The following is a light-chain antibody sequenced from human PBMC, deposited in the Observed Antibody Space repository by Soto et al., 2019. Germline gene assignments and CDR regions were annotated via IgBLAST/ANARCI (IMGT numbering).Light chain of an antibody. CDR3: QQYNSPWT. V-gene: IGKV1-5*03. CDR2: AAS. J-gene: IGKJ1*01. CDR1: QSISSW. Sequence: DMQMSQSPSTLSASVGDRVTITCRASQSISSWLAWYQQKPGKAPKLLIYAASTLETGVPSRFSGSRSGTEFTLTISSLLPDDFATYYCQQYNSPWTFGQGTKVEI.